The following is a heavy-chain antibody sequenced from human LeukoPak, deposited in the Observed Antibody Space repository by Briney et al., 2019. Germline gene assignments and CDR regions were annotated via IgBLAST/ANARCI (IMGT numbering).Heavy chain of an antibody. D-gene: IGHD6-19*01. CDR2: MNPNSGNT. CDR1: GYTFTGYY. CDR3: ARARGIAVAGREIAY. Sequence: GASVKVSCKASGYTFTGYYMHWVRQATGQGLEWMGWMNPNSGNTGYAQKFQGRVTMTRNTSISTAYMELSSLRSEDTAVYYCARARGIAVAGREIAYWGQGTLVTVSS. V-gene: IGHV1-8*02. J-gene: IGHJ4*02.